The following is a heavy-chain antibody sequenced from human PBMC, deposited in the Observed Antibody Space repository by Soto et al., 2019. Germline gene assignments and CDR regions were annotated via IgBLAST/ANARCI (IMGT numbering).Heavy chain of an antibody. CDR2: LDGSGGAT. CDR3: AKVKTWTCLDY. Sequence: ASGFTFSSSAMSWFRQAPGKGLEWVSALDGSGGATYYADSVKGRFTVSRDNSKSTLYLQLNSLRAEDTAVYYCAKVKTWTCLDYWGQGTLVTVSS. D-gene: IGHD5-12*01. V-gene: IGHV3-23*01. CDR1: GFTFSSSA. J-gene: IGHJ4*02.